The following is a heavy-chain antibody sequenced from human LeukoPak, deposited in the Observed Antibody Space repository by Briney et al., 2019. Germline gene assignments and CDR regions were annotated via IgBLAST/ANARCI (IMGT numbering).Heavy chain of an antibody. CDR1: GFTFSSYA. Sequence: GGSLRLSFAASGFTFSSYAMHWVRQAPGKGLGWVAIISYDGSYKYYADSVKGRFTISRDNSKNTLSLQVNTLRAEDTAVYYCARRESSGWYVDYWGQGTLVTVSS. J-gene: IGHJ4*02. D-gene: IGHD6-19*01. CDR3: ARRESSGWYVDY. CDR2: ISYDGSYK. V-gene: IGHV3-30*04.